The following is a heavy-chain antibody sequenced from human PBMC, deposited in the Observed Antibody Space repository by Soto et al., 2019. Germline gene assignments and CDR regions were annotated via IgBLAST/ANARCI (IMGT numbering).Heavy chain of an antibody. CDR1: GGSISSYY. CDR3: ARGYYDSSGYLLDY. Sequence: PSETLSLTCTVSGGSISSYYWSWIRQPPGKGLEWIGYIYYSGSTNYNPSLKSRVTISVDTSKNQFSLKLSSVTAADTAVYYCARGYYDSSGYLLDYWGQGSLVTVSS. J-gene: IGHJ4*02. D-gene: IGHD3-22*01. V-gene: IGHV4-59*01. CDR2: IYYSGST.